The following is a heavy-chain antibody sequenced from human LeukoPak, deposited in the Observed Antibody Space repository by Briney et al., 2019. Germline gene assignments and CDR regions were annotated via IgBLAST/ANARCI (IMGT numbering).Heavy chain of an antibody. CDR3: ARDRPGDCSGGSCYRGGLPVYYYYYGMDV. CDR1: GGTFSSYA. Sequence: SVKVSCKASGGTFSSYAISWVRQAPGQGLEWMGRIIPILGIANYAQKFQGRVTITADKSTSTAYMELSSLRSEDTAVYYCARDRPGDCSGGSCYRGGLPVYYYYYGMDVWGQGTTVTVSS. J-gene: IGHJ6*02. V-gene: IGHV1-69*04. D-gene: IGHD2-15*01. CDR2: IIPILGIA.